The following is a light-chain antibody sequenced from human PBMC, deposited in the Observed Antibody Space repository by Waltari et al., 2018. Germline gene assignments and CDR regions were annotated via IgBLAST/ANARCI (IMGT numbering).Light chain of an antibody. V-gene: IGLV1-40*01. CDR3: QSYDSSLSASYV. CDR2: GTR. CDR1: RTNIGAGYV. J-gene: IGLJ1*01. Sequence: QSVLTQSPSVSGAPGQRVTISCNGSRTNIGAGYVVHWYQQIPGTAPKLLIYGTRQLPSGVPDRFSGTRSGTSASLAITGLQAEDEADYYCQSYDSSLSASYVFGTGTAVSVL.